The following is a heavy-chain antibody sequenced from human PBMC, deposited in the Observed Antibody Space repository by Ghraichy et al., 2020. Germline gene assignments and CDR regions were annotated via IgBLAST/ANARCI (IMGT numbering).Heavy chain of an antibody. CDR1: GGSISDYY. D-gene: IGHD3-22*01. CDR3: ARSHPYHNRGYPDY. CDR2: IHYTGST. J-gene: IGHJ4*02. V-gene: IGHV4-59*01. Sequence: SQTLSLTCTVSGGSISDYYWIWIRQPPGKGLEWIGYIHYTGSTDYNPSLRSRVTISLDTPKKQFSLNLSSVTAADTAVYYLARSHPYHNRGYPDYWGQGTLVTVTS.